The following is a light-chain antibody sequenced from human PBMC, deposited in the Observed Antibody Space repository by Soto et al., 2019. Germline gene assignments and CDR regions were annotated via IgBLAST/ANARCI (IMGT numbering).Light chain of an antibody. CDR1: SSDVGGYNY. Sequence: QSARTQPASVSGSPGQSITISCTGTSSDVGGYNYVSWYQQHPGKAPKLMIYDVSNRPSGVSNRFSGSKSGNTASLTISGLQAEDEDDYYCSSYTSSSTLGVVFGGGTKVTVL. CDR3: SSYTSSSTLGVV. CDR2: DVS. V-gene: IGLV2-14*01. J-gene: IGLJ2*01.